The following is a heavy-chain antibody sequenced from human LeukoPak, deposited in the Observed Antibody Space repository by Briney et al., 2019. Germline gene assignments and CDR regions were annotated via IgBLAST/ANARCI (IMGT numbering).Heavy chain of an antibody. D-gene: IGHD3-22*01. V-gene: IGHV4-4*07. Sequence: SETLSLTCTVSGDSISSYYWSWIRQPAGKGLEWIGRIYTSGSTNYNPSLKSRVTMSVDTSKNQFSLKLSSVTAADTAVYYCARLDSSGYYDAFDIWGQGTMVTVSS. CDR2: IYTSGST. CDR1: GDSISSYY. CDR3: ARLDSSGYYDAFDI. J-gene: IGHJ3*02.